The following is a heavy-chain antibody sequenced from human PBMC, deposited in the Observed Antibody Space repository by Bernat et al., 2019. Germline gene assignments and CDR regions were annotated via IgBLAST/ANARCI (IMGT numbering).Heavy chain of an antibody. CDR2: INPNSGGT. J-gene: IGHJ4*02. Sequence: QVQLVQSGAEVKKPGASVKVSCKASGYTFTGYYMHWVRQAPGQGLEWMGWINPNSGGTNYAQKFQGWVTMTRDTSISTAYMELSRLRSDDTAVYYCARGLPDAYYYDSSGHFDYWGQGTLVTVSS. CDR3: ARGLPDAYYYDSSGHFDY. V-gene: IGHV1-2*04. D-gene: IGHD3-22*01. CDR1: GYTFTGYY.